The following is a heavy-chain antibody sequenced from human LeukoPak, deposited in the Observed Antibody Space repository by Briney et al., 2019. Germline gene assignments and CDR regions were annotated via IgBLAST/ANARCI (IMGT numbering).Heavy chain of an antibody. V-gene: IGHV3-74*01. CDR3: AREGYSSGWYSVDY. Sequence: GGSLRLSCAASGFTFDDYAMHWVRQTPGKGLEWVSRINSDGSSTSYADSVKDRFTISRDNAKNTLYLQMNSLRAEDTAVYYCAREGYSSGWYSVDYWGQGTLVTVSS. D-gene: IGHD6-19*01. J-gene: IGHJ4*02. CDR1: GFTFDDYA. CDR2: INSDGSST.